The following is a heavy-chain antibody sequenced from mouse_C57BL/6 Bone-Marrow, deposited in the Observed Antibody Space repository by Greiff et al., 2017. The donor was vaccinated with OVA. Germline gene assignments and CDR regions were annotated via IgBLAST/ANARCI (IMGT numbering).Heavy chain of an antibody. J-gene: IGHJ1*03. CDR3: TRVGGLRYFDV. V-gene: IGHV5-9-1*02. D-gene: IGHD3-3*01. CDR2: ISSGGDYI. CDR1: GFTFSSYA. Sequence: EVQGVESGEGLVKPGGSLKLSCAASGFTFSSYAMSWVRQTPEKRLAWVAYISSGGDYIYYADTVKGRFTISRDNARNTLYLQMSSLKSEDTAMYYCTRVGGLRYFDVWGTGTTVTVAS.